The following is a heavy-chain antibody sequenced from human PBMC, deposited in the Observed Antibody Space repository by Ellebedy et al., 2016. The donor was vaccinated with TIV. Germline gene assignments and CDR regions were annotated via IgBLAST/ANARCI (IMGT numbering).Heavy chain of an antibody. CDR2: ISSSGSYV. CDR3: VRDWVVLSYY. V-gene: IGHV3-21*01. Sequence: LGGSLRLSCAASGFTFTDYWMSWVRQAPGKGLEWVSSISSSGSYVYYADSVKGRFTISRDNAKNSLYLQMNSLRAEDTAVYHCVRDWVVLSYYWGQGTLVTVSS. CDR1: GFTFTDYW. J-gene: IGHJ4*02. D-gene: IGHD3-16*01.